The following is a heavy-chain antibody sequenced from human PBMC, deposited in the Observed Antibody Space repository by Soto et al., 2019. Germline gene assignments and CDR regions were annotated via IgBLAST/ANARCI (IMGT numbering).Heavy chain of an antibody. V-gene: IGHV3-74*01. Sequence: EVQLVESGGGLVQPGGSLRLSCAASGFTFSSYWMHWVRQAPGKGLVWVSRINSDGSSTSYADSVKGRFTISRDNAKNTLYLQMNSLSAEDTAVYYCARGHQWGGQGLVTYVTPMFYYGMDVWGQGTTVTVSS. D-gene: IGHD6-19*01. CDR2: INSDGSST. J-gene: IGHJ6*02. CDR1: GFTFSSYW. CDR3: ARGHQWGGQGLVTYVTPMFYYGMDV.